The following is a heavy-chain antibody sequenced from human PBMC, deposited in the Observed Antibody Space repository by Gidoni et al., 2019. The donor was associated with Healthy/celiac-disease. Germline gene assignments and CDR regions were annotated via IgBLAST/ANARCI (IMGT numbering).Heavy chain of an antibody. V-gene: IGHV4-4*02. CDR2: IYHSGST. CDR1: GGSISSSNW. CDR3: ARVPEQYYYGSGSYGMDV. D-gene: IGHD3-10*01. Sequence: QVQLQESGPGLVKPSGTLSLTCAVSGGSISSSNWWSWVRQPPGKGLEWIGEIYHSGSTNYNPSLKSRVTISVDKSKNQFSLKLSSVTAADTAVYYCARVPEQYYYGSGSYGMDVWGQGTTVTVSS. J-gene: IGHJ6*02.